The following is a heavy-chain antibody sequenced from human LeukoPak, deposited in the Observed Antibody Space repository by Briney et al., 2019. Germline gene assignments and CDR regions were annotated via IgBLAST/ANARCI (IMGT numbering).Heavy chain of an antibody. V-gene: IGHV4-39*01. CDR1: GASISSSSYY. J-gene: IGHJ6*02. Sequence: SETLSLTCTVSGASISSSSYYWGWIRQPPGKGLEWIGSIHYSGSTYYNPSLKSRLTIFVDTSKDQFSLKLSSVTAADTAVYYFAGLVGSGSQGGVYYYGWEVWAKGPRSPSP. CDR2: IHYSGST. D-gene: IGHD3-10*01. CDR3: AGLVGSGSQGGVYYYGWEV.